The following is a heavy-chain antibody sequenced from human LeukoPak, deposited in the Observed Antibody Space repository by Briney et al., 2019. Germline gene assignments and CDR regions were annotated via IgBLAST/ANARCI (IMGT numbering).Heavy chain of an antibody. CDR2: IYHSGST. Sequence: KPSETLSLTCTVSGGSISSYYWSWIRQPPGKGLEWIGYIYHSGSTYYNPSLKSRVTISVDRSKNQFSLKLSSVTAADTAVYYCARVPRTKGLLNFFDYWGQGTLVTVSS. V-gene: IGHV4-59*12. CDR3: ARVPRTKGLLNFFDY. CDR1: GGSISSYY. J-gene: IGHJ4*02. D-gene: IGHD1-14*01.